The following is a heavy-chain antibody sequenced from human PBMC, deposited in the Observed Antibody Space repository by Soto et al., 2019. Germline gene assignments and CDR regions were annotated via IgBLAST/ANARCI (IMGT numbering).Heavy chain of an antibody. J-gene: IGHJ5*02. CDR2: ISYDGSNK. D-gene: IGHD6-19*01. CDR3: ARDRSQLSYSSGWFDP. CDR1: GFTFSSYA. Sequence: GGSLRLSCAASGFTFSSYAMHWVRQAPGKGLEWVAVISYDGSNKYYADSVKGRFTISRDNSKNTLYLQMNSLRAEDTAVYYCARDRSQLSYSSGWFDPWGQGTLVTVSS. V-gene: IGHV3-30-3*01.